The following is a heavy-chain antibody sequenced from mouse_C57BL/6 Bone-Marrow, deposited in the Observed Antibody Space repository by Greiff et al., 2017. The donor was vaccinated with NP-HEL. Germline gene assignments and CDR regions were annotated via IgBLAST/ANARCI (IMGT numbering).Heavy chain of an antibody. D-gene: IGHD1-1*01. CDR1: GFTFSDYY. CDR2: ISNGGGST. Sequence: EVHLVESGGGLVQPGGSLKLSCAASGFTFSDYYMYWVRQTPEKRLEWVAYISNGGGSTYYPDTVKGRFTISRDNAKNTLYLQMSRLKSEDTAMYYCARKAPYYYGSFYAMDYWGQGTSVTVSS. J-gene: IGHJ4*01. V-gene: IGHV5-12*01. CDR3: ARKAPYYYGSFYAMDY.